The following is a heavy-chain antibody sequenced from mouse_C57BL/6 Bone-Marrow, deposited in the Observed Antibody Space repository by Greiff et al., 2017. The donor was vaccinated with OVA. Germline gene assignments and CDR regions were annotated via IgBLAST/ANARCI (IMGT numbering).Heavy chain of an antibody. CDR3: ARGGTGPGGNFDY. Sequence: EVQLQQSGPVLVKPGASVKMSCKASGYTFTDYYMNWVKQSHGKSLEWIGVINPYNGGTSYNQKFKGKATLTVDKSSSTAYMELNSLTSEDSAVYYCARGGTGPGGNFDYWGQGTTLTVSS. D-gene: IGHD3-3*01. J-gene: IGHJ2*01. CDR2: INPYNGGT. V-gene: IGHV1-19*01. CDR1: GYTFTDYY.